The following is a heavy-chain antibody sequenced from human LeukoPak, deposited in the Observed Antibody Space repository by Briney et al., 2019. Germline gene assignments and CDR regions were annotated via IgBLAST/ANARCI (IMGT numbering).Heavy chain of an antibody. D-gene: IGHD1-26*01. J-gene: IGHJ4*02. CDR2: IYYSGST. CDR1: GGSISSYY. Sequence: SETLSLTCTVSGGSISSYYWSWIRQPPGKGLEWIGYIYYSGSTSYNPSLKSRVTISVDTSKNQFSLKLSSVTAADAAVYYCARGYSGSYGRFDYWGQGTLVTVSS. CDR3: ARGYSGSYGRFDY. V-gene: IGHV4-59*01.